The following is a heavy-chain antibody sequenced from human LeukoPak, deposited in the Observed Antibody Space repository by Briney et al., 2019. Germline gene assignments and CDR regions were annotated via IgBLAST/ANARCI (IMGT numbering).Heavy chain of an antibody. CDR1: GGSFSGYY. D-gene: IGHD5-18*01. J-gene: IGHJ6*03. Sequence: SETLSLTCAVYGGSFSGYYWSWIRQPPGKGLEWIGEINHSGSTNYNPSLKSRVTISVDRSKNQFSLKLSSVTAADTAVYYCARAKSSYGSADYYYYYMDVWGKGTTVTVSS. V-gene: IGHV4-34*01. CDR2: INHSGST. CDR3: ARAKSSYGSADYYYYYMDV.